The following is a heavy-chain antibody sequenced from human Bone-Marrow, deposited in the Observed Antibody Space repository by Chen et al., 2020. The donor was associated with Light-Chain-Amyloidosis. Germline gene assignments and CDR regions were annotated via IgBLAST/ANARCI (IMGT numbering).Heavy chain of an antibody. V-gene: IGHV1-69*01. CDR1: GGTFSTYA. CDR2: LTPMFATA. J-gene: IGHJ4*02. D-gene: IGHD3-3*01. Sequence: QVQLVQSGAEVKKPGSSVKVSCKASGGTFSTYAFSWVRQAPGQGLEWMGGLTPMFATAHYTQNFQGRVTITADESTSTTYMELRSLRFEDTAIYYCAREGRSGNSNPFDYWGQGTLVTVSS. CDR3: AREGRSGNSNPFDY.